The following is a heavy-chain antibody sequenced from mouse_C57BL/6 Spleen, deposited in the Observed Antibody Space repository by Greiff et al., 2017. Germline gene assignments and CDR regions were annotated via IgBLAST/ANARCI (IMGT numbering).Heavy chain of an antibody. D-gene: IGHD2-4*01. CDR2: INPNNGGT. Sequence: EVQLQQSGPELVKPGASVKMSCKASGYTFTDYNMHWVKQSHGKSLEWIGYINPNNGGTSYNQKFKGKATLTVNKSSSTAYMELRSLTSEDSAVYYCAREGELDDYDERAWFAYWGQGTLVTVSA. CDR3: AREGELDDYDERAWFAY. CDR1: GYTFTDYN. J-gene: IGHJ3*01. V-gene: IGHV1-22*01.